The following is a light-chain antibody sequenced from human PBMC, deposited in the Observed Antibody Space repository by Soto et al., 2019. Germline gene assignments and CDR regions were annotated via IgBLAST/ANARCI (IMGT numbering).Light chain of an antibody. CDR2: RAS. CDR1: QMINTW. Sequence: DIQMTQSPSSLSASVGERDTITCRASQMINTWLAWYQQKPGKAPKLLIYRASNLVNGVPSRFSGSGSGTEFTLTISSLQPDDFSIYYCQQYETYSGTFGPGTKVDL. J-gene: IGKJ3*01. CDR3: QQYETYSGT. V-gene: IGKV1-5*03.